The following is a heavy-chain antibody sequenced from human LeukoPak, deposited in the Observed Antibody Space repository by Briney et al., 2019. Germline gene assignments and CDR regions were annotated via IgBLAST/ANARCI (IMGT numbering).Heavy chain of an antibody. V-gene: IGHV1-69*13. CDR1: GGTFSSYA. Sequence: VASVKVSCKASGGTFSSYAISWVRQAPGQGLEWMGGIIPIFGTANYAQKFQGRVTITADESTSTAYMELSSLRSEDTAVYYCARTMVRGVKVYYYYYMDVWGKGTTVTISS. CDR2: IIPIFGTA. D-gene: IGHD3-10*01. J-gene: IGHJ6*03. CDR3: ARTMVRGVKVYYYYYMDV.